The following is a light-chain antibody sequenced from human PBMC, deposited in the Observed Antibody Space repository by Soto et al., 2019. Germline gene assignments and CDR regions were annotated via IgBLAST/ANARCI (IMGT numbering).Light chain of an antibody. J-gene: IGKJ1*01. CDR3: QQYNSYSPWT. V-gene: IGKV1-5*03. Sequence: DIQMTQSPSTLSASVGDRVTITCRASQSISSWLAWYQQKPGEAPKLLIYKASSLESGVPSRLSCSGSRTEYTLTISSLQPDDFATYYCQQYNSYSPWTFGQGTKVEIK. CDR2: KAS. CDR1: QSISSW.